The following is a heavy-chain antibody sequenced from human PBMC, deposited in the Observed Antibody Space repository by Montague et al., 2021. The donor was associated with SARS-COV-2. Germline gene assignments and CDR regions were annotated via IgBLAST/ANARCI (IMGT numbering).Heavy chain of an antibody. CDR1: GGSMRRYY. J-gene: IGHJ3*01. CDR2: IYDSGGA. D-gene: IGHD2-2*01. CDR3: AKEREVVRAARTLVAFDL. Sequence: SETLSLTCTISGGSMRRYYWTWIRQLPGKELEWIGSIYDSGGARYNPPLKSRVSISVDASKNQFSLRVTSVTAADTAMYYCAKEREVVRAARTLVAFDLWGQGTMVTVSS. V-gene: IGHV4-59*12.